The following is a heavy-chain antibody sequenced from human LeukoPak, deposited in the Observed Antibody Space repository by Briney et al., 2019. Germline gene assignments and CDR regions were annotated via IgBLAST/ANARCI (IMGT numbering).Heavy chain of an antibody. D-gene: IGHD3-22*01. CDR3: ARVPPTYYYDSSGYYFDY. CDR1: GGSISRYY. V-gene: IGHV4-59*01. J-gene: IGHJ4*02. CDR2: IYYSGST. Sequence: SETLSLTCTVSGGSISRYYWSWIRQPPGKGLEWIGYIYYSGSTNYNPSLKSRVTISVDTSKNQFSLKLSSVTAADTAVYYCARVPPTYYYDSSGYYFDYWGQGTLVTVSS.